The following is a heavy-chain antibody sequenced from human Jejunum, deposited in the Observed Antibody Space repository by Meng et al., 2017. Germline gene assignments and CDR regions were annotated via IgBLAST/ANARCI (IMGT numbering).Heavy chain of an antibody. J-gene: IGHJ4*02. V-gene: IGHV4-4*02. CDR2: IHHSGST. CDR3: AREWSGSFRHFDY. Sequence: QLKGPGPGLRKPSGTLSLTCGVSGGSISSSDWWSWVRQPPGKGLEWIGEIHHSGSTNYNPSLKSRVTISVDKSKNQFSLKLSSVTAADTAVYYCAREWSGSFRHFDYWGQGTLVTVSS. D-gene: IGHD3-16*02. CDR1: GGSISSSDW.